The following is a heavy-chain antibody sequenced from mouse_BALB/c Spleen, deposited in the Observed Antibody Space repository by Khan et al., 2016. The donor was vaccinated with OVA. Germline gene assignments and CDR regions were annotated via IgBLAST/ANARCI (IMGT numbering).Heavy chain of an antibody. D-gene: IGHD1-1*01. V-gene: IGHV14-3*02. CDR2: IDPTNGRT. CDR1: GFNIKDTY. CDR3: ARGVNYGAWFAY. J-gene: IGHJ3*01. Sequence: VRLQQSGAELVKSGASVKLSCTASGFNIKDTYIHWMKQGPEQGLEWIGRIDPTNGRTKYDPEFQDKATITADTSSNTADLQLSSLTSEDTVVYDCARGVNYGAWFAYWGQGPLVTVSA.